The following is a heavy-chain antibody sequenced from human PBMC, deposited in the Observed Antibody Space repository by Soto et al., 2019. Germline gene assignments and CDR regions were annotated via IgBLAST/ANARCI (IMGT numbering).Heavy chain of an antibody. CDR2: IKHDGSEK. V-gene: IGHV3-7*01. J-gene: IGHJ1*01. CDR1: GFTFSTFW. Sequence: PGGSLRLTCGASGFTFSTFWMSGVRQAPGKGLECVANIKHDGSEKYYVDTVKGRFPITRDNAKKTLYLQMNSLRAEDTAVYYCARDGPFDSSGYPFHHWGQGTLVTVSS. CDR3: ARDGPFDSSGYPFHH. D-gene: IGHD3-22*01.